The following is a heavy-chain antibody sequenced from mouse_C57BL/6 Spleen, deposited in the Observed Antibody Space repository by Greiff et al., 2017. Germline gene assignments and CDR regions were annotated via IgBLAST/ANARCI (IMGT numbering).Heavy chain of an antibody. Sequence: QVQLKESGPGLVQPSQSLSITCTVSGFSLTSSGVHWVRQSPGKGLEWLGVVWSGGSTDYNAAFISRLSISKDNSQRQVFFNMNSLQADDTAIYYCARNYYSNYDGFAYWGQGTLVTVSA. CDR1: GFSLTSSG. J-gene: IGHJ3*01. D-gene: IGHD2-5*01. CDR3: ARNYYSNYDGFAY. CDR2: VWSGGST. V-gene: IGHV2-2*01.